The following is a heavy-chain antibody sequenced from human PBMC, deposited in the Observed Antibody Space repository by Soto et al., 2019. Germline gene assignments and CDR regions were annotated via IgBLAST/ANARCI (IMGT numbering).Heavy chain of an antibody. V-gene: IGHV3-64D*08. CDR1: GFTFSSYA. CDR2: ISSNGGST. D-gene: IGHD1-26*01. J-gene: IGHJ3*02. Sequence: GGSLRLSCSASGFTFSSYAMHWVRQAPGKGLEYVSAISSNGGSTYYADSVKGRFTISRDNSKNTLYLQMSSLRSEDTAVYYCARGSSTAPDAFDIWGQGTMVTVSS. CDR3: ARGSSTAPDAFDI.